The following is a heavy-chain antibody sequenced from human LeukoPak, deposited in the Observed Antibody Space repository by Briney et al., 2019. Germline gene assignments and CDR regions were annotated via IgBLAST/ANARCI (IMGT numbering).Heavy chain of an antibody. J-gene: IGHJ4*02. D-gene: IGHD5-24*01. V-gene: IGHV3-23*01. CDR2: INGSGGTT. CDR1: GFTFNNYV. Sequence: GGSLRLSCAASGFTFNNYVMTWVRQAPGKGLEWVSAINGSGGTTHYADSVKGRFTISRDNTKNTLYLQINNLRAEDTAVYYCAKGLWGVEMSTTPVDYWGQGPLVTVSS. CDR3: AKGLWGVEMSTTPVDY.